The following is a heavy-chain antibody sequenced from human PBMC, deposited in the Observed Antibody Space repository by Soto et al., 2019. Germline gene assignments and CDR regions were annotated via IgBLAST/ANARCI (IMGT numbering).Heavy chain of an antibody. CDR1: GFTFSGYA. CDR2: ITGSGGNT. Sequence: HPGGSLRLSCAASGFTFSGYAMSWVRQAPGKGLEWVSSITGSGGNTYYADSVKGRFTISRDNSKNTLYLQMNSLRAEDTAVYNCAKDFYSSGLVWGQGTLVTVSS. D-gene: IGHD6-19*01. CDR3: AKDFYSSGLV. V-gene: IGHV3-23*01. J-gene: IGHJ4*02.